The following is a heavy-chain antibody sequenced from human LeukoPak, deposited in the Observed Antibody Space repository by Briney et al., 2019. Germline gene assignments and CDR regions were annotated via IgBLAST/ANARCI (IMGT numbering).Heavy chain of an antibody. CDR1: GGSFSGYY. V-gene: IGHV4-34*01. J-gene: IGHJ4*02. CDR2: INHSGST. CDR3: ARGGGYSFIGLDY. Sequence: SETLSLTCAVYGGSFSGYYWNWIRQPPGKGLEWIGEINHSGSTNYNPSPKSRATISVDTSKNQFSLKLSSVTAADTAVYYCARGGGYSFIGLDYWGQGTLVTVSS. D-gene: IGHD5-18*01.